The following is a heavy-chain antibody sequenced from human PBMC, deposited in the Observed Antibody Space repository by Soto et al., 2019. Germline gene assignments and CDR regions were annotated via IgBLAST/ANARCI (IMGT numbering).Heavy chain of an antibody. CDR2: INPSGGST. CDR3: ARDILSVDGEEGYYYYYCMDV. D-gene: IGHD4-17*01. V-gene: IGHV1-46*01. J-gene: IGHJ6*03. Sequence: ASVKVSCKASGYTFTSYYMHWVRQAPGQGLEWMGIINPSGGSTSYAQKFQGRVTMTRDTSTSTVYMEMSSLRSEDTAVYYCARDILSVDGEEGYYYYYCMDVWGKGTTVTVSS. CDR1: GYTFTSYY.